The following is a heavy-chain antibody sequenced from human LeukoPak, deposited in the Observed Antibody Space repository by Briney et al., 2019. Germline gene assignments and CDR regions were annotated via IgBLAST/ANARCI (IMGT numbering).Heavy chain of an antibody. CDR2: IYYSGST. CDR3: ARRYDFWSGYPPPLDY. CDR1: GGSISSSSYY. D-gene: IGHD3-3*01. V-gene: IGHV4-39*07. Sequence: PSETLSLTCTVSGGSISSSSYYWGWIRQPPGKGLEWIGSIYYSGSTYYNPPLKSRVTISVDTSKNQFSLKLSSVTAADTAVYYCARRYDFWSGYPPPLDYWGQGTLVTVSS. J-gene: IGHJ4*02.